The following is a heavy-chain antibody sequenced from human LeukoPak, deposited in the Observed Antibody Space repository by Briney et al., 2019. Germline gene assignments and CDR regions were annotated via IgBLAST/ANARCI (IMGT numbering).Heavy chain of an antibody. D-gene: IGHD5-18*01. V-gene: IGHV3-49*04. CDR2: IRSKAYRGTT. J-gene: IGHJ6*02. CDR1: GFTFGDHA. Sequence: GGSLRLSCTGSGFTFGDHAMSWVRQAPGKGLEWVGFIRSKAYRGTTEYAASVKGRFTISRDDSKSIVYLQMNSLKTEDTAFYYRARGPIQLWIHNAMDVWGQGTTVTVSS. CDR3: ARGPIQLWIHNAMDV.